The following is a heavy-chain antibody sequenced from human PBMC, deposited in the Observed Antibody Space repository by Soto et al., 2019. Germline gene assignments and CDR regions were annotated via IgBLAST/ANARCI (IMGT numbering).Heavy chain of an antibody. CDR1: GFTFSDYY. D-gene: IGHD3-10*01. CDR3: AKSMVRGVIQAIDY. Sequence: QVQLVESGGGLVKPGGSLRLSCAASGFTFSDYYMSWIRQAPGKGLEWVSYISSSSSYTNYADSVKGRFTISRDNAKNSLYLQMNSLRAEDTAVYCCAKSMVRGVIQAIDYWGQGTLVTVSS. V-gene: IGHV3-11*05. J-gene: IGHJ4*02. CDR2: ISSSSSYT.